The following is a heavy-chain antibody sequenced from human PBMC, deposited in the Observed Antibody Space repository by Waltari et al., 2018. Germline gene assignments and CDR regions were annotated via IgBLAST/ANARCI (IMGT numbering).Heavy chain of an antibody. CDR2: IYYSGST. D-gene: IGHD3-22*01. V-gene: IGHV4-39*01. CDR3: ASAQTYYYDSSGYLNAFDI. Sequence: QLQLQESGPGLVKPSETLSLTCTVSGGSISSSSYYWGWNRQPPGKGLEWIGSIYYSGSTYYNPSLKSRVTISVDTSKNQFSLKLSSVTAADTAVYYCASAQTYYYDSSGYLNAFDIWGQGTMVTVSS. CDR1: GGSISSSSYY. J-gene: IGHJ3*02.